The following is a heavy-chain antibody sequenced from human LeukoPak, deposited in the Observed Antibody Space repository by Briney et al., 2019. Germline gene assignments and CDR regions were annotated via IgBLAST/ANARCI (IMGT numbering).Heavy chain of an antibody. Sequence: GGSLGLSCAASGFAFSSYWMSWVRQAPGKGLEWVANIKEDGSETYYVDSVKGRFTISRDNAKNSLYLEMNSLRAEDTAVYYCARGHYGDYAWGGGTQVTVSS. CDR2: IKEDGSET. CDR3: ARGHYGDYA. V-gene: IGHV3-7*01. J-gene: IGHJ5*02. CDR1: GFAFSSYW. D-gene: IGHD4-17*01.